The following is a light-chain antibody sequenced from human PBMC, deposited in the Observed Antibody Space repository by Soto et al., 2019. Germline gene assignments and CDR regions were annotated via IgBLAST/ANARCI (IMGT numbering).Light chain of an antibody. J-gene: IGKJ4*01. V-gene: IGKV3-11*01. Sequence: EIVLTQSPATLSLSPGERATLSCRASQSVSSYLAWYQQKPGQAPRLLIYDASNRATGIPARFSGSGSGTDFTLAISSLEPEDFALCYCQQRSDWPLTFGGGTKVDIK. CDR3: QQRSDWPLT. CDR2: DAS. CDR1: QSVSSY.